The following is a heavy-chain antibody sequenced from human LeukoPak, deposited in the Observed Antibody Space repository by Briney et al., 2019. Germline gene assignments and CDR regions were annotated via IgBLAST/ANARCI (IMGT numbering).Heavy chain of an antibody. CDR2: IYHSGST. V-gene: IGHV4-38-2*01. Sequence: SETLSRTCAVSGYSISSGYYWGWIRQPPWKGLEWIGSIYHSGSTYYNPSLKSRVTISVDTSKNQFSLKMSSVTDADTAVYYCARMWEYCSSTSCYTGFDYWGQGTLVTVSS. CDR1: GYSISSGYY. J-gene: IGHJ4*02. D-gene: IGHD2-2*02. CDR3: ARMWEYCSSTSCYTGFDY.